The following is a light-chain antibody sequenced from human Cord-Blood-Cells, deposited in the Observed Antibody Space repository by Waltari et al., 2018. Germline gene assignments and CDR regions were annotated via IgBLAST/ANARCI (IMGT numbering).Light chain of an antibody. J-gene: IGKJ4*01. Sequence: DIQLTQSPSILSASVGDRDTITCRASQGISSYLAWYQQKPGKAPKLLIYAASTLQSGVPSRFSGSGSGTEFTLTISSLQPEDFATYYCQQLNSYPLTFGGGTKVEIK. CDR1: QGISSY. CDR2: AAS. CDR3: QQLNSYPLT. V-gene: IGKV1-9*01.